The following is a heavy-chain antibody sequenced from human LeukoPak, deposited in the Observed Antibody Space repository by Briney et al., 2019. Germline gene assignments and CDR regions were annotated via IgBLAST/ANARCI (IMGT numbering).Heavy chain of an antibody. CDR3: ARVLSGYSYGYDAFDI. Sequence: ASVKVSCKASGGTFSSYAISWVRQATGQGLEWMGWMNPNSGNTGYAQKFQGRVTMTRNTSISTAYMELSSLRSEDTAVYYCARVLSGYSYGYDAFDIWGQGTMVTVSS. CDR1: GGTFSSYA. V-gene: IGHV1-8*02. D-gene: IGHD5-18*01. CDR2: MNPNSGNT. J-gene: IGHJ3*02.